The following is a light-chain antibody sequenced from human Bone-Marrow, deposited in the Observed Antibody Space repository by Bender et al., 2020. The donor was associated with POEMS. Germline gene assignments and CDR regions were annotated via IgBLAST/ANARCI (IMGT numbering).Light chain of an antibody. V-gene: IGLV2-14*01. CDR2: DVS. J-gene: IGLJ3*02. Sequence: QSALTQPASVSGSPGQSITISCTGSSSDVGGYDYVSWYQQHPGKAPKLIIFDVSNRPSGVSDHFSGSKSGNTASLTIFGLQAEDEADYYCSSYSSSSTLWLFGGGTKLTVL. CDR3: SSYSSSSTLWL. CDR1: SSDVGGYDY.